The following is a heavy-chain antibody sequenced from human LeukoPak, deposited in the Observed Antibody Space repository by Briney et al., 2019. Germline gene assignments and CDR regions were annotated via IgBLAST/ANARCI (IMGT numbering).Heavy chain of an antibody. D-gene: IGHD1-26*01. CDR3: ARVGDSGSYSGAFDI. Sequence: SVNVSCKASGGTFSSYSINWVRQAPGQGLEWMGGIIPIFGTANYAQKFQGRVTITTDESTSTAYMELSSLRSEDTAVYYCARVGDSGSYSGAFDIWGQGTMVTVSS. J-gene: IGHJ3*02. CDR1: GGTFSSYS. V-gene: IGHV1-69*05. CDR2: IIPIFGTA.